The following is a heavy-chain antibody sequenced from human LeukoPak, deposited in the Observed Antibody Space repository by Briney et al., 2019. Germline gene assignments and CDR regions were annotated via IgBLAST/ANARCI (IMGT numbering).Heavy chain of an antibody. CDR2: INPNSGGT. CDR1: GYTFTGYY. J-gene: IGHJ5*02. CDR3: ARDTTMITYWFDP. D-gene: IGHD5-18*01. V-gene: IGHV1-2*02. Sequence: GASVKVSCKASGYTFTGYYMHWVRQAPGLGLEWMGWINPNSGGTNYAQKFQGRVTMTRDTSVSTAYMELNRLRSDDTGVYYCARDTTMITYWFDPWGQGTLVTVSS.